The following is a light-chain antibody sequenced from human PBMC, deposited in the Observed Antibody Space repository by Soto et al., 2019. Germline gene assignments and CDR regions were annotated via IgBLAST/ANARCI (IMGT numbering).Light chain of an antibody. Sequence: EVVMTQSPAALSVSPGEGATLSCRASQTVDNNLAWYQQRPGQAPRLLIYRVSTRATGIPARFSGSGSGTEFTLTISSLQSEDFAVYYCQHYNSWPLTFGGGTKVDI. V-gene: IGKV3-15*01. CDR3: QHYNSWPLT. CDR1: QTVDNN. J-gene: IGKJ4*01. CDR2: RVS.